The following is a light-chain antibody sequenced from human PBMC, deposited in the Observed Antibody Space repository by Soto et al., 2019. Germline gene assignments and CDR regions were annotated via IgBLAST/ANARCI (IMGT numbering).Light chain of an antibody. J-gene: IGKJ2*01. CDR3: MQSKKLPYT. CDR1: QSLLHSDGKTY. CDR2: EVS. V-gene: IGKV2D-29*01. Sequence: DIVLTQTPLFLSVTPGQPASISCRSTQSLLHSDGKTYFYWFLQKAGQPPQLLIYEVSNRFSGVSDRLSGSGSGTDFTLKISRVEADDVGIYYCMQSKKLPYTFGQGTKLEIK.